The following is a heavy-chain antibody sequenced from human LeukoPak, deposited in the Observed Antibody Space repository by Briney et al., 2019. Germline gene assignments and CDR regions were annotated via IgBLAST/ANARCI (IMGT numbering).Heavy chain of an antibody. CDR1: GGSISSYY. D-gene: IGHD6-6*01. CDR2: IYTSGST. V-gene: IGHV4-4*07. CDR3: ARHTPQYSSSSWYFDY. J-gene: IGHJ4*02. Sequence: SETLSLTCTVSGGSISSYYWSWIRQPAGKGLEWIGRIYTSGSTNYNPSLKSRVTISVDTSKNQFSLKLSSVTAADTAVYYCARHTPQYSSSSWYFDYWGQGTLVTVSS.